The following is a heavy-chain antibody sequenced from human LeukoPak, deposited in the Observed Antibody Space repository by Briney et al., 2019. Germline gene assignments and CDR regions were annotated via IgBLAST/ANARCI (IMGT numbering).Heavy chain of an antibody. CDR1: GDSVSSNSAI. D-gene: IGHD3-10*01. CDR3: ARGYYASGFNP. CDR2: TYCRSKWYI. Sequence: SQTLSLTCAISGDSVSSNSAIWNWIRQSPSRGLEWLGRTYCRSKWYIDYGASVKSRITINADTSKNQFSLQLNSVTPEDTAVYYCARGYYASGFNPWGQGTLVTVSS. V-gene: IGHV6-1*01. J-gene: IGHJ5*02.